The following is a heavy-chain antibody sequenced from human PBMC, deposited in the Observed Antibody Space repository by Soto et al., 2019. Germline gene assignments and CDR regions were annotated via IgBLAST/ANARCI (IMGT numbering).Heavy chain of an antibody. CDR2: IYYSGST. CDR3: ARARGFGELLFFWFDP. Sequence: SETLSLTCTVSGGSISSYYWSWIRQPPGKGLEWIGYIYYSGSTYYNPSLKSRVTISVDTSKNQFSLKLSSVTAADTAVYYCARARGFGELLFFWFDPWGQGTLVTVSS. V-gene: IGHV4-59*12. CDR1: GGSISSYY. J-gene: IGHJ5*02. D-gene: IGHD3-10*01.